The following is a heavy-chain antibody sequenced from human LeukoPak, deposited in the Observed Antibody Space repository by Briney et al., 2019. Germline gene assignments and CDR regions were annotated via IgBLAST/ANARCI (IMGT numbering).Heavy chain of an antibody. Sequence: ASVKVSCKASGGTFSSYAISWVRQAPGQGLEWMGGIIPIFGTANYAQKFQGRVTITADESTSTAYMELSSLRSEDTAVYYCARDRRIQLWLAEGYYYGMGVWGQGTTVTVSS. CDR3: ARDRRIQLWLAEGYYYGMGV. CDR1: GGTFSSYA. D-gene: IGHD5-18*01. V-gene: IGHV1-69*13. CDR2: IIPIFGTA. J-gene: IGHJ6*02.